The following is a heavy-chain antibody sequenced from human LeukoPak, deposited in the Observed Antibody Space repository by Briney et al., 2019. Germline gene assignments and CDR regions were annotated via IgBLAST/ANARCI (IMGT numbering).Heavy chain of an antibody. CDR2: ISSSGSTI. Sequence: GGSLRLSCAASGFTFSSYEMNWVRQAPGKGLEWVSYISSSGSTIYYADSVKGRFTISRDNSKNTLYLQMNSLRAEDTAVYYCARGPCPSSTSCYGAEYFQHWGQGTLVTVSS. J-gene: IGHJ1*01. CDR3: ARGPCPSSTSCYGAEYFQH. D-gene: IGHD2-2*01. V-gene: IGHV3-48*03. CDR1: GFTFSSYE.